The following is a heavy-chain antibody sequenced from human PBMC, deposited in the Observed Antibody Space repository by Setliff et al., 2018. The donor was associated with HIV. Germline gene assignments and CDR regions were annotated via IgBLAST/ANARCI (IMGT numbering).Heavy chain of an antibody. Sequence: GASVKVSCKASGGSFSSYAISWVRQAPGQGLEWMGGIIPIFGTAKYAQNFQGRVTMTRDTSTNTVYMELSSLTSEDTAVYYCARGGEGLANWGQGTLVTVSS. J-gene: IGHJ4*02. CDR1: GGSFSSYA. V-gene: IGHV1-69*05. CDR3: ARGGEGLAN. CDR2: IIPIFGTA. D-gene: IGHD3-16*01.